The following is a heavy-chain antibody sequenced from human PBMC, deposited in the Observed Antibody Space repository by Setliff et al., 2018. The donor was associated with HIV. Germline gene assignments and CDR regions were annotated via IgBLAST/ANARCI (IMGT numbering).Heavy chain of an antibody. CDR2: INHSRRT. CDR1: GGSFSGFY. CDR3: ARGFSGDYLFTGYLDV. V-gene: IGHV4-34*01. Sequence: SETLSLTCAVYGGSFSGFYWNWIRQAPGKGPEWIGEINHSRRTKYNPSLKSRVTISVDTSKNQFSLKLSSVTAADAAFYYCARGFSGDYLFTGYLDVWGKGTTVTVSS. D-gene: IGHD3-22*01. J-gene: IGHJ6*03.